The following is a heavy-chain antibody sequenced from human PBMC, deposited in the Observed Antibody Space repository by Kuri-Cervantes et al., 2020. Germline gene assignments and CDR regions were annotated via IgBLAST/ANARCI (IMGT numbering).Heavy chain of an antibody. J-gene: IGHJ4*02. Sequence: ASVKVSCKASGYTFTGYYMHWVRQATGQGLEWMGWMNPNSGNTGYAQKFQGRVTMTRNTSISTAYMELSSLRSEETAVYYCARVRAGTRGSAAKVYYWGQGTLVTVSS. D-gene: IGHD3-10*01. V-gene: IGHV1-8*02. CDR3: ARVRAGTRGSAAKVYY. CDR1: GYTFTGYY. CDR2: MNPNSGNT.